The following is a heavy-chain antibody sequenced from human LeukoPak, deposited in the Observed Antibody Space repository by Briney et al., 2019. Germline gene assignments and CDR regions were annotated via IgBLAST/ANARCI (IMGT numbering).Heavy chain of an antibody. CDR3: ARRRITIFGATLPLDY. J-gene: IGHJ4*02. CDR2: INHSGST. D-gene: IGHD3-3*01. CDR1: GGSFSGYY. Sequence: SETLSLTCAVYGGSFSGYYWSWIRQPPGKGLEWIGEINHSGSTNYNPSLKSRVTISVDTSKNQFSLKLSSVTAADTAVYYRARRRITIFGATLPLDYWGQGTLVTVSS. V-gene: IGHV4-34*01.